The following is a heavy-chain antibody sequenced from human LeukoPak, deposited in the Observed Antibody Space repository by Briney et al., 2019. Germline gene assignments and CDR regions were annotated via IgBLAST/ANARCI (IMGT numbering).Heavy chain of an antibody. Sequence: GESLKISCKGSGYSFTSYWIGWGRQMPGKGLEWMGIIYPGDSDTRYSPSFQGQVTISADKSISTAYLQWSSLKAEDTAVYYCARIRIAAAGSIMYWGQGTLVTVSS. V-gene: IGHV5-51*01. CDR2: IYPGDSDT. D-gene: IGHD6-13*01. CDR1: GYSFTSYW. J-gene: IGHJ4*02. CDR3: ARIRIAAAGSIMY.